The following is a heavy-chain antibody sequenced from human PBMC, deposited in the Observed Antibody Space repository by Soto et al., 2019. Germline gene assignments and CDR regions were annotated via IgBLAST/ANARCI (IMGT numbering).Heavy chain of an antibody. CDR3: ARMGPRAARPTY. V-gene: IGHV3-11*01. D-gene: IGHD6-6*01. J-gene: IGHJ4*02. CDR2: VSSSGTTM. Sequence: VQLAETGGGLVEPGGYLRVSCAASGFTFSDYDMSWIRQAPGKGLEWISFVSSSGTTMYYADSVKGRFTISRDNAKNSLYLPMNSLRAEDTAVYYCARMGPRAARPTYWGQGTLVTVSS. CDR1: GFTFSDYD.